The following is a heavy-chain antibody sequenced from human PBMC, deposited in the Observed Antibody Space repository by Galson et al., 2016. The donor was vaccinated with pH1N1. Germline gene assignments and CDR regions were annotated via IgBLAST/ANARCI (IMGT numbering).Heavy chain of an antibody. J-gene: IGHJ5*02. V-gene: IGHV1-46*03. CDR3: ARVGFCSGGECYGRFDH. Sequence: QSGAEVKKPGASVKVSCKASGYTFTNYYMHWVRQAPGQGLEWMGIINPSGGSTYYPPKLQGRVTMTRDTSTSTVYMELSSLRSDDTAIYYCARVGFCSGGECYGRFDHWGQGTLVTVSS. CDR1: GYTFTNYY. CDR2: INPSGGST. D-gene: IGHD2-8*02.